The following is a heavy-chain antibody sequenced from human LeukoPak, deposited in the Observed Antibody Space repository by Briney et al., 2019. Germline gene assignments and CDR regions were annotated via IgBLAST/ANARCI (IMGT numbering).Heavy chain of an antibody. V-gene: IGHV3-23*01. CDR2: ISGSGGST. J-gene: IGHJ5*02. Sequence: GGSLRLSCAASGFTFSSYAMSWVRQAPGKGLEWVSAISGSGGSTYYADSVKGRFAISRDNSKNTLYLQMNSLRAEDTAVYYCAKGFPGYYYDLNWFDPWGQGTLVTVSS. CDR3: AKGFPGYYYDLNWFDP. D-gene: IGHD3-22*01. CDR1: GFTFSSYA.